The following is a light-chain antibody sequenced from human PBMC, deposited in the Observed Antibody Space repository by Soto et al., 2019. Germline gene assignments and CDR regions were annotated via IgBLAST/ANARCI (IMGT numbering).Light chain of an antibody. CDR3: SSYTSASTPLV. V-gene: IGLV2-14*01. CDR2: DVS. Sequence: QSALTQPASVSGSPGQSITISCTGTGSDVGGYNYVSWYQQHPGKAPKVMIYDVSNRPSGVSNRFSGSKSGNTASLTISGLQAEDEADYYCSSYTSASTPLVFGGGTKVTVL. CDR1: GSDVGGYNY. J-gene: IGLJ2*01.